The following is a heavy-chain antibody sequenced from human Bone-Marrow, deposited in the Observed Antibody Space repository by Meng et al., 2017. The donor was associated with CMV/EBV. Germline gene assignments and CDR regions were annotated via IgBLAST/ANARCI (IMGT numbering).Heavy chain of an antibody. CDR3: ARDSSPEWYYYYGMDV. CDR2: ISAYNGNT. D-gene: IGHD3-3*01. CDR1: GYTFTSYG. Sequence: ASVKVSCKASGYTFTSYGISRVRQAPGQGLEWMGWISAYNGNTNYAQKLQGRVTMTRDTSISTAYMELSRLRSDDTAVYYCARDSSPEWYYYYGMDVWGQGTTVTVSS. V-gene: IGHV1-18*01. J-gene: IGHJ6*02.